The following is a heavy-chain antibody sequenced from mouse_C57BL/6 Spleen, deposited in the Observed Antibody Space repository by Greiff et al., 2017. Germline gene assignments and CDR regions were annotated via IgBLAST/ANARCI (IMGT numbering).Heavy chain of an antibody. CDR3: ARGDSSGSYAMDY. Sequence: QVQLKQSGAELVKPGASVKISCKASGYAFSSYWMNWVKQRPGKGLEWIGQIYPGDGDTNYNGKFKGKATLTADKSSSTAYMQLSSLTSEDSAVYFCARGDSSGSYAMDYWGQGTSVTVSS. D-gene: IGHD3-2*02. J-gene: IGHJ4*01. V-gene: IGHV1-80*01. CDR1: GYAFSSYW. CDR2: IYPGDGDT.